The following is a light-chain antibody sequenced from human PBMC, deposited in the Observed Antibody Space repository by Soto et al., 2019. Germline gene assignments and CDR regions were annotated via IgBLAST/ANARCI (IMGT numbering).Light chain of an antibody. V-gene: IGKV3-20*01. J-gene: IGKJ5*01. CDR2: GAS. Sequence: EIVLTQSPGTLSLSPGERATLSSRVSQSVSSSYLAWYQQKPGQAPRLLIYGASSRATGIPDRFSGSGSGTDFTLTISRLEPEDFAVYYCQQYGSSPPVTFGHGTRLEIK. CDR1: QSVSSSY. CDR3: QQYGSSPPVT.